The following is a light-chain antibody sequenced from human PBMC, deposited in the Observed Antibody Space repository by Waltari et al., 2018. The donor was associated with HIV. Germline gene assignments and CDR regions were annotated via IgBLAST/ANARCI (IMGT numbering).Light chain of an antibody. CDR2: GAS. V-gene: IGKV3-20*01. CDR1: QSISR. CDR3: QHYGSSLT. J-gene: IGKJ5*01. Sequence: EIVLTQSPGTLSLSPGERATLSCRASQSISRLAWYQQKPGQAPRLLIHGASSRATGIPDRFSGSGSGPDFTLTISRLEPEDFAVYYCQHYGSSLTFGQGTRLEIK.